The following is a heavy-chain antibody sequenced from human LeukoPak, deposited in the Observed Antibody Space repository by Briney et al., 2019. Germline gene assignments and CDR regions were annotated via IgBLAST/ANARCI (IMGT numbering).Heavy chain of an antibody. D-gene: IGHD1-20*01. CDR1: GFTFSSCA. CDR3: AKEVYNWNRSPFDH. CDR2: ISGNAVNT. Sequence: GSLRLSCAASGFTFSSCAMSWVRQAPEKGLEWVSAISGNAVNTYYADSVKGRFTISRDNSKNTLYLQMNSLRAEDTAVYYCAKEVYNWNRSPFDHWGQGTLVTVSS. J-gene: IGHJ4*02. V-gene: IGHV3-23*01.